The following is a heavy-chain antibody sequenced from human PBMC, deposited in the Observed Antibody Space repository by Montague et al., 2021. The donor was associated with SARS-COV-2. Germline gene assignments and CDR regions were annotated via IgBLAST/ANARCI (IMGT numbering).Heavy chain of an antibody. CDR1: GGSISRGSYY. CDR2: IYTSGST. J-gene: IGHJ2*01. D-gene: IGHD6-13*01. V-gene: IGHV4-61*02. Sequence: TLSLTCTVSGGSISRGSYYWSWIRQPAGKGLEWIGRIYTSGSTNYNPSLKSRVTISVDTSKNQFSLKLSSVTAADTAVYYCALDYSSSWKGGRDFDLWGRGTLVTVSS. CDR3: ALDYSSSWKGGRDFDL.